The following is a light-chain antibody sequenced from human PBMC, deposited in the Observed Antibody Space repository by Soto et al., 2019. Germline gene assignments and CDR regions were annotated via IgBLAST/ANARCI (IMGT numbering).Light chain of an antibody. V-gene: IGLV2-23*01. Sequence: QSALTQPGSVSGSPGQSITISCSGTSSDIGSYNLVSWYQQHPDKAPKVIIFEGSRLPSGVSSRFSGSKSGNTASLTISGLRPEDEADYYCSSYAGSNVLVVFGGGTKVTVL. CDR2: EGS. CDR3: SSYAGSNVLVV. CDR1: SSDIGSYNL. J-gene: IGLJ2*01.